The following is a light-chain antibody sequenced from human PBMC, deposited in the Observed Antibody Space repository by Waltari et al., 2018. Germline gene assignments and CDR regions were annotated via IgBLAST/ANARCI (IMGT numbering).Light chain of an antibody. CDR1: QSVLYSSNNKNY. Sequence: DIVMTQSPASLAVSLGERATINCKSSQSVLYSSNNKNYLAWYQQKPGQPPKLLISWASTRESGVPGRFSGSGSGTDFTLTISSLQAEDVAVYFCLQYYTSPQTFGQGTRLEI. V-gene: IGKV4-1*01. CDR3: LQYYTSPQT. J-gene: IGKJ2*01. CDR2: WAS.